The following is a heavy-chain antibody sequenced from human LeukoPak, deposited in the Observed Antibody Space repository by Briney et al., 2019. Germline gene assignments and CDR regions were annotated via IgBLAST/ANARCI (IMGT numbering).Heavy chain of an antibody. J-gene: IGHJ6*02. CDR1: GFTFDDYA. V-gene: IGHV3-9*01. Sequence: GRSLRLSCAASGFTFDDYAMHWVRQAPGRGLEWVSGISWNSGSIGYADSVKGRFTISRDNAKNSLYLQMNSLRAEDTALYYCAKDTLGRGNGMDVWGQGTTVTVSS. D-gene: IGHD3-10*01. CDR3: AKDTLGRGNGMDV. CDR2: ISWNSGSI.